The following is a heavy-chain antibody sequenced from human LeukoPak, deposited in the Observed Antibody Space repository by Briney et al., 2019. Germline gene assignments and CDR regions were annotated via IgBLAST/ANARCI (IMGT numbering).Heavy chain of an antibody. CDR2: IYYSGNT. CDR1: GGSISSYY. CDR3: ARARLLWFGESINWFDP. Sequence: ASETLSLTCTVSGGSISSYYWSWIRQPPGKGLEWIGYIYYSGNTNYNPSLKSRVTISVDTSKNQFSLKLSSVTAADTAVYYCARARLLWFGESINWFDPWGQGTLVTVSS. D-gene: IGHD3-10*01. V-gene: IGHV4-59*08. J-gene: IGHJ5*02.